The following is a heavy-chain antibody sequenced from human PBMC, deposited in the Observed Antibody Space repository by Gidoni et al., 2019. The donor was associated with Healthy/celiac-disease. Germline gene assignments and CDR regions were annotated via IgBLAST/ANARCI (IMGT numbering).Heavy chain of an antibody. V-gene: IGHV5-51*01. CDR2: IYPGDSDT. CDR3: ARHWPNDAFDI. Sequence: PGKGLEWMGIIYPGDSDTRYSPSFQGQVTISADKSISTAYLQWSSLKASDTAMYYCARHWPNDAFDIWGQGTMVTVSS. J-gene: IGHJ3*02.